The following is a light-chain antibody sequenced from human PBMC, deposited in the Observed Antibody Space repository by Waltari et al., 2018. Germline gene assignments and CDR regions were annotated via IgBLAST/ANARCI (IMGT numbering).Light chain of an antibody. J-gene: IGLJ3*02. CDR1: SSDVGGYNY. Sequence: QSALTQPASVSGSPGQSIAISCTGTSSDVGGYNYVSWYQQHPGNAPKLMISNVSNRPSGVSKRFSGSKSGNTASLTISGLQAEDEGEYYCASYRDTGTPWVFGGGTKVTVL. V-gene: IGLV2-14*01. CDR2: NVS. CDR3: ASYRDTGTPWV.